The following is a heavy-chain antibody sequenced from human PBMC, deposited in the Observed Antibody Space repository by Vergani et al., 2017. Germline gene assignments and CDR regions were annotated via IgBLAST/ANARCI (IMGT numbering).Heavy chain of an antibody. J-gene: IGHJ4*02. Sequence: QVQLVESGGGVVQPGRSLRLSCAASGFTFSSYGMHWVRQVPGKGLEWVAVVWYDGSNKYYGDSVKGRFTISRDNSKNTLYLQMKSLRAEDTAVYYCARLSYDTTPYLQGGYDCWGQGTLVSVSS. CDR1: GFTFSSYG. V-gene: IGHV3-33*01. D-gene: IGHD3-22*01. CDR3: ARLSYDTTPYLQGGYDC. CDR2: VWYDGSNK.